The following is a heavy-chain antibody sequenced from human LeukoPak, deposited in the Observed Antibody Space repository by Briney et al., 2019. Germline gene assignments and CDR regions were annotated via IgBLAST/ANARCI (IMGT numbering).Heavy chain of an antibody. D-gene: IGHD3-10*01. Sequence: SGGSLRLSCAASGFTFSSYEMNWVRQAPGKGPEWVSYISSSGSTIYYADSVKGRFTISRDNAKNSLYLQMNSLRAKDTAVYYCARDLLLWFGEVYNYGMDVWGKGTTVTVSS. CDR2: ISSSGSTI. CDR3: ARDLLLWFGEVYNYGMDV. CDR1: GFTFSSYE. V-gene: IGHV3-48*03. J-gene: IGHJ6*04.